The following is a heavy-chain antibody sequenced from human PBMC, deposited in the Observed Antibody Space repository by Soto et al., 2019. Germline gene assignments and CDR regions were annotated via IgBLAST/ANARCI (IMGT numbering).Heavy chain of an antibody. CDR1: GYTFTSYG. D-gene: IGHD6-13*01. CDR2: ISAYNGNT. Sequence: QVQLVQSGAEVKKPGASVKVSCKASGYTFTSYGISWVRQAPGQGLEWMGWISAYNGNTNYAQKLKGRVTMTTDTSTSTAYMELRSLRSDDTAVYYCARDRGIAATRYYYYYGMDVWGQGTTVTVSS. CDR3: ARDRGIAATRYYYYYGMDV. V-gene: IGHV1-18*01. J-gene: IGHJ6*02.